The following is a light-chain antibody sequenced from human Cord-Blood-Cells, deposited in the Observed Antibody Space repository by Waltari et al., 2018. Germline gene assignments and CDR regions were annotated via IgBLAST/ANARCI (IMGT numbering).Light chain of an antibody. Sequence: DIQMTQSPSSLSASVVDRVTITFRASQSISSYLNWYHQKPVKAPKLLIYCASSLRSVVPSRFSGSGSGTDFTLTISSLQPEDFATYYCQQSYSTPFTFGPGTKVDIK. CDR2: CAS. CDR3: QQSYSTPFT. V-gene: IGKV1-39*01. J-gene: IGKJ3*01. CDR1: QSISSY.